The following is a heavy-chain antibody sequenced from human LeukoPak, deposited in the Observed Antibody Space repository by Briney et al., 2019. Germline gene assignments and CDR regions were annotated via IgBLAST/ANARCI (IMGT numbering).Heavy chain of an antibody. V-gene: IGHV4-34*01. D-gene: IGHD3-10*01. CDR1: GGSFSGYY. CDR2: INHSGST. Sequence: SETLSLTCAVYGGSFSGYYWSWIRQPPGKGLEWIGEINHSGSTNYNPSLKSRVTISVDTSNNQFSLKLTSVTAADTAVYYCARHGASYYYMDVWGKGTTVTVSS. J-gene: IGHJ6*03. CDR3: ARHGASYYYMDV.